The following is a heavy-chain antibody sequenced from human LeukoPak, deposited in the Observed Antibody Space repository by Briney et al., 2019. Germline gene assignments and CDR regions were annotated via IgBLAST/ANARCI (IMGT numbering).Heavy chain of an antibody. CDR3: AKYASGASRRFGIGP. J-gene: IGHJ5*02. CDR2: ISSGGGAG. Sequence: GGSLRLSCAASVFTFRDYAMTWVRHAPGKGLESGSVISSGGGAGYYAHCVKGRFNITRDKSKRALYLDMNSLRAEDMAVYYCAKYASGASRRFGIGPWGQGTLVTVSS. CDR1: VFTFRDYA. V-gene: IGHV3-23*01. D-gene: IGHD3-10*01.